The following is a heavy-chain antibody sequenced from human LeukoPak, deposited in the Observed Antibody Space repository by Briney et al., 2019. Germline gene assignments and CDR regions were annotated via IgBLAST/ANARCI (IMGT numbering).Heavy chain of an antibody. J-gene: IGHJ4*02. Sequence: GGSLRLSCAASGFTFSSYEMNWVRQAPGKGLEWVSYISSSGSTIYYADSVKGRFTISRDNSKNTLYLQMISLRAEDTAVYYCAKDPLPHYYDSSGYIDYWGQGTLVTVSS. CDR2: ISSSGSTI. V-gene: IGHV3-48*03. D-gene: IGHD3-22*01. CDR3: AKDPLPHYYDSSGYIDY. CDR1: GFTFSSYE.